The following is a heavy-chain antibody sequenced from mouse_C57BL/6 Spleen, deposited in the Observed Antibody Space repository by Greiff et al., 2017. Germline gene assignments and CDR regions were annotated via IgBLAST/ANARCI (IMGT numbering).Heavy chain of an antibody. Sequence: VKLMESGPGLVQPSQSLSITCTVSGFSLTSYGVHWVRQSPGKGLEWLGVIWSGGSTDYNAAFISRLSISKDNSKSQVFFKMNSLQADDTAIYYGARSDYDYDEGDYYAMDYWGQGTSVTVSS. J-gene: IGHJ4*01. CDR2: IWSGGST. CDR3: ARSDYDYDEGDYYAMDY. V-gene: IGHV2-2*01. D-gene: IGHD2-4*01. CDR1: GFSLTSYG.